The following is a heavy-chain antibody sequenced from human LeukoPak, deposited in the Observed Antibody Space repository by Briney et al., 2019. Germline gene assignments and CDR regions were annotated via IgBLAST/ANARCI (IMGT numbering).Heavy chain of an antibody. CDR2: IYYSGNT. CDR3: ARGRVEMATIFSYYFDY. D-gene: IGHD5-24*01. CDR1: GGSISSYY. Sequence: SETLSLTCTVSGGSISSYYWSWIRQPPGKGLEWIGYIYYSGNTKYNHSLKSRVTISVDTSKNQFSLKLSSVTAADTAVYYCARGRVEMATIFSYYFDYWGQGTLVTVSS. J-gene: IGHJ4*02. V-gene: IGHV4-59*01.